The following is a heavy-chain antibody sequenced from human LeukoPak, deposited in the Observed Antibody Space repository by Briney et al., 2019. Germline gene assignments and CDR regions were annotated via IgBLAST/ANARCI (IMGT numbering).Heavy chain of an antibody. D-gene: IGHD2-15*01. CDR1: GGSISSYY. CDR2: IYTSGGT. V-gene: IGHV4-4*07. Sequence: SETLSLTCTVSGGSISSYYWSWIRQPAGKGLEWIGRIYTSGGTNYNPSLKSRVTISVDTSKNQFSLKLSSVTAADTAVYYCARERHCSGGSCPFDPWGQGTLVTVSS. CDR3: ARERHCSGGSCPFDP. J-gene: IGHJ5*02.